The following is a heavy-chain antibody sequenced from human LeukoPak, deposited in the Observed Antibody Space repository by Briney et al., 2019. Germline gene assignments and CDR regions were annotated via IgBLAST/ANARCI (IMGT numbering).Heavy chain of an antibody. CDR3: ARDRAAAGTAGPRQVYYYYYGMDV. D-gene: IGHD6-13*01. CDR1: GITFSSYG. J-gene: IGHJ6*02. CDR2: ISSSGSTI. V-gene: IGHV3-48*02. Sequence: PGWSLRLSCAASGITFSSYGMYWVRQAPGKGLEWLSYISSSGSTIYYADSVKGRFTISRDNAKNSLYLQMNSLRDEDTAVYYCARDRAAAGTAGPRQVYYYYYGMDVWGQGTTVTVSS.